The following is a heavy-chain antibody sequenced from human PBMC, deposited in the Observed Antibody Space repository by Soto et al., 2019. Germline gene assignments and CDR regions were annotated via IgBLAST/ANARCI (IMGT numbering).Heavy chain of an antibody. CDR2: ISSSGDIT. V-gene: IGHV3-11*01. J-gene: IGHJ4*02. D-gene: IGHD3-22*01. CDR1: GLTFSDYH. Sequence: WESLRLSCAASGLTFSDYHRSWIRQAPGKGLEWVSYISSSGDITYYADSVKGRFTMSRDNDKNSLYLQMTSLSAEDAAVYYCARDLGYYASSGYFDYWGQGTQVTVSS. CDR3: ARDLGYYASSGYFDY.